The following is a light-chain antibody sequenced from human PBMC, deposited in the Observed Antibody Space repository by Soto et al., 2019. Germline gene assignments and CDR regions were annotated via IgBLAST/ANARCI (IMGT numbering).Light chain of an antibody. CDR3: QQYNTYST. V-gene: IGKV3-15*01. CDR2: GAS. Sequence: EIVMTQSPATLSVSPGEEATLSCRASQSVSSNLTWYQHKPGQAPRLLIYGASTRATGVPARFSGSGSGTDFTLTISSLQPDDFATYYCQQYNTYSTFGQGTRLENK. CDR1: QSVSSN. J-gene: IGKJ5*01.